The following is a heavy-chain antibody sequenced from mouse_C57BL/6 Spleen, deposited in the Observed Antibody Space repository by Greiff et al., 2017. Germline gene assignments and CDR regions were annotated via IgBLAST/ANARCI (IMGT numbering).Heavy chain of an antibody. CDR2: IHPNSGST. D-gene: IGHD1-1*01. CDR3: ARDIYYGSSYWYFDV. CDR1: GYTFTSYW. J-gene: IGHJ1*03. Sequence: QVQLQQPGAELVKPGASVKLSCKASGYTFTSYWMHWVKQRPGQGLEWIGMIHPNSGSTNYNEKFKSKATLTVDKSSSTAYVQLSSLTSEDSAVYYYARDIYYGSSYWYFDVWGTGTTVTVSS. V-gene: IGHV1-64*01.